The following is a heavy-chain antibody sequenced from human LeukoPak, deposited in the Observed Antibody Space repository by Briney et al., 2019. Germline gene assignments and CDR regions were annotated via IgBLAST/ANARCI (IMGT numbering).Heavy chain of an antibody. V-gene: IGHV1-18*01. CDR3: ARVSGILTGLYDY. J-gene: IGHJ4*02. Sequence: GASVKVSCKAXGXXXTSYGISWVRQAPGQGLEWMGWISAYNGNTNYAQKFQGRVTMTTDTSTTTAYMELRSLRSDDTAVYYCARVSGILTGLYDYWGQGTLVTVSS. CDR1: GXXXTSYG. CDR2: ISAYNGNT. D-gene: IGHD3-9*01.